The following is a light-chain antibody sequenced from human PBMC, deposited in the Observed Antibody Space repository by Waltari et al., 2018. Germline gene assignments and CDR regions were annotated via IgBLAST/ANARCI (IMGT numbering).Light chain of an antibody. CDR1: RPNPGGHT. CDR3: AAWDDSLNWV. J-gene: IGLJ3*02. CDR2: SNN. Sequence: QSLLTQPPPAPGTPGQSATISFSASRPNPGGHTLNWYQQLPGPAPKLLIYSNNQRPSGVPDRFSGSKSGTSASLAISGLQSEDEADYYCAAWDDSLNWVFGGGTKLTVL. V-gene: IGLV1-44*01.